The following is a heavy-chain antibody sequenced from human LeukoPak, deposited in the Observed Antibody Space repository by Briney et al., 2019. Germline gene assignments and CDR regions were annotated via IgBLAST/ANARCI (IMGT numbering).Heavy chain of an antibody. Sequence: TSVKGSCKASGFTFTSSAMQWVRQARGQRLEWIGWIVVGSGNTNYAQKFQERVTITRDMSTSTAYMELSSLRSEDTAVYYCASRPLRYYYYGMDVWGQGTTVTVSS. CDR1: GFTFTSSA. CDR3: ASRPLRYYYYGMDV. CDR2: IVVGSGNT. J-gene: IGHJ6*02. D-gene: IGHD3-16*01. V-gene: IGHV1-58*02.